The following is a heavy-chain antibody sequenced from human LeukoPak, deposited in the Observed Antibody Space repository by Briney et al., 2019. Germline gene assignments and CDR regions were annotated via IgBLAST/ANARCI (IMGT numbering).Heavy chain of an antibody. Sequence: MTSETLSLTCTVSGGSLTNYYWTWLRQPPGKGLEWIGYIDYSGRANYSPSLKSRVTISLDTSNNQFSLKFNSVTAADTAVYYCARALATMFFDYWGQGTLVTVST. D-gene: IGHD5-12*01. CDR1: GGSLTNYY. J-gene: IGHJ4*02. CDR2: IDYSGRA. CDR3: ARALATMFFDY. V-gene: IGHV4-59*01.